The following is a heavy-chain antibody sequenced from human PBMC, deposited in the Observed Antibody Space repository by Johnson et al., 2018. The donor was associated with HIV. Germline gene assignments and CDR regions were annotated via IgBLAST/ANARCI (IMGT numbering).Heavy chain of an antibody. V-gene: IGHV3-53*01. CDR1: GFTVNSNY. Sequence: VQLVESGGGLIQPGGSLRLSCAASGFTVNSNYMTWVRQAPGKGLEWVSLISSDDTTYYADSVKGRFTISRDTSKNTLYVQMNGLRAEDSSVYYCATGSLVVLGADGLLQLHDAFDIWGRGTKVTVSS. D-gene: IGHD2-15*01. CDR3: ATGSLVVLGADGLLQLHDAFDI. J-gene: IGHJ3*02. CDR2: ISSDDTT.